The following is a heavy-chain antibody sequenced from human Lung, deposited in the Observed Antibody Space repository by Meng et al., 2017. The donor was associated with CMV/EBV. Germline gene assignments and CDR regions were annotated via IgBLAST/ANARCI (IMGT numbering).Heavy chain of an antibody. Sequence: GGSLRLSCAASGFTFSDYDMSWIRQAPGKGLEWVSYISSSGSTIYYADSVKGRFTISRDNAKNSLYLQMNSLRAEDTAVYYCARDLLYDFWNHYCGMDVWGQGXPVTVSS. CDR2: ISSSGSTI. D-gene: IGHD3-3*01. J-gene: IGHJ6*02. CDR3: ARDLLYDFWNHYCGMDV. CDR1: GFTFSDYD. V-gene: IGHV3-11*04.